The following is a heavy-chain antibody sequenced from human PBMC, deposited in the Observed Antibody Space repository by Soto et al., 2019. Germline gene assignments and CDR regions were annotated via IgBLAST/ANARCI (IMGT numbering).Heavy chain of an antibody. CDR3: AREKNWGCEY. D-gene: IGHD3-16*01. CDR1: GYSFTAYA. V-gene: IGHV1-18*01. J-gene: IGHJ4*02. Sequence: QVQLLQSGAEVKKPGASVKVSCKTSGYSFTAYANIWMRQAPGQGLERVGGISTSTGITSYAQELQGRVAVTMDTTTNTADMELTSLRSDDTGVYYCAREKNWGCEYWGQGTLITVSS. CDR2: ISTSTGIT.